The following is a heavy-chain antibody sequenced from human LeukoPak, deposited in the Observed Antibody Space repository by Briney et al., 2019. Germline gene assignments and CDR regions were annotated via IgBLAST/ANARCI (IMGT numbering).Heavy chain of an antibody. CDR1: GFTFSSYS. V-gene: IGHV3-21*01. CDR2: ISSSSSYI. Sequence: GGSLRLSCAASGFTFSSYSMNWVRQAPGKGLELVSSISSSSSYIYYADSVKGRFTISRDNATNSLYLQMNSLRAEDTAVYYCARDASSGYSHYDYWGQGTLVTVSS. CDR3: ARDASSGYSHYDY. D-gene: IGHD3-22*01. J-gene: IGHJ4*02.